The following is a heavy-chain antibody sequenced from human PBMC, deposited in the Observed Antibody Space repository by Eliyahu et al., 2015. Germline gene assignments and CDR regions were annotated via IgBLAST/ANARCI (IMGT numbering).Heavy chain of an antibody. CDR3: ARDGGYIDAFDI. J-gene: IGHJ3*02. Sequence: QLQLQESGPGLVKPSETLSLXCTVXGXPXSXSSYYWGWIRQPPGKGLEWIGSIYYSGSTYYNPSLKSRVTISVDTSKNQFSLKLSSVTAADTAVYYCARDGGYIDAFDIWGQGTMVTVSS. V-gene: IGHV4-39*02. D-gene: IGHD3-16*01. CDR2: IYYSGST. CDR1: GXPXSXSSYY.